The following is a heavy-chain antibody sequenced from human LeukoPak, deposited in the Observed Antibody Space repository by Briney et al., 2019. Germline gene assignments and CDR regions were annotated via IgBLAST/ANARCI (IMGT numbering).Heavy chain of an antibody. Sequence: GGSLRLSCAASGFTFSSYSMNWVRQAPGKGLEWVSYISSSSSTIYYGDSVKGRFTISRDNSKNTLYLQMNSLRAEDTAVYYCAKDKSNSGSNYFDYWGQGTLVTVSS. CDR1: GFTFSSYS. J-gene: IGHJ4*02. D-gene: IGHD1-26*01. CDR3: AKDKSNSGSNYFDY. V-gene: IGHV3-48*01. CDR2: ISSSSSTI.